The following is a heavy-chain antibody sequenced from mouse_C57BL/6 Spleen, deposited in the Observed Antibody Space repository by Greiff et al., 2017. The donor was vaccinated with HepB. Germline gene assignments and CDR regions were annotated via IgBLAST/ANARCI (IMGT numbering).Heavy chain of an antibody. CDR3: ARHWDGDY. V-gene: IGHV5-6*01. CDR1: GFTFSSYG. D-gene: IGHD4-1*01. CDR2: ISSGGSYT. Sequence: EVQVVESGGDLVKPGGSLKLSCAASGFTFSSYGMSWVRQTPDKRLEWVATISSGGSYTYYPDSVKGRFTISRDNAKNTLYLQMSSLKSEDTAMYYCARHWDGDYWGQGTTLTVSS. J-gene: IGHJ2*01.